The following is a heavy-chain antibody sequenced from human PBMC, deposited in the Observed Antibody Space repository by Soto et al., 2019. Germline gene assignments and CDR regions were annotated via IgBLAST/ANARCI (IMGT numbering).Heavy chain of an antibody. Sequence: QVQLVQSGAEVKTPGSSVKVSCKASGGTFSSYAISWVRQAPGQGLEWMGGIIPIFGTANYAQKFQVRVTITAEESTSTAYMELGSLRSEDTAVYYCEREGSSNESTYYGMDVWGQGTTVTVSS. D-gene: IGHD3-10*01. CDR3: EREGSSNESTYYGMDV. CDR1: GGTFSSYA. J-gene: IGHJ6*02. V-gene: IGHV1-69*01. CDR2: IIPIFGTA.